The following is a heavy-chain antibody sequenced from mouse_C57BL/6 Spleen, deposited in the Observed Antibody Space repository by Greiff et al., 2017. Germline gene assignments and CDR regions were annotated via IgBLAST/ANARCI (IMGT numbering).Heavy chain of an antibody. CDR1: GYTFTSYG. CDR3: ALDSSGYVSFAY. D-gene: IGHD3-2*02. V-gene: IGHV1-81*01. Sequence: QVQLKESGAELARPGASVKLSCKASGYTFTSYGISWVKQRTGQGLEWIGEIYPRSGNTYYNEKFKGKATLTADKSSSTAYMELRSLTSEDSAVYFCALDSSGYVSFAYWGQGTLVTVSA. J-gene: IGHJ3*01. CDR2: IYPRSGNT.